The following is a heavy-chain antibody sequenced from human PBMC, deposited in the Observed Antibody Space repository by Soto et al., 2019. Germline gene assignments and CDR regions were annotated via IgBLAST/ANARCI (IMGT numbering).Heavy chain of an antibody. CDR1: GFSLSTSGMC. D-gene: IGHD2-2*01. CDR3: ARIVVVPAAIRGPYYFDY. V-gene: IGHV2-70*11. J-gene: IGHJ4*02. CDR2: IDWDDDK. Sequence: SGPTLVNPTQTLTLTCTFSGFSLSTSGMCVSWIRQPPGKALEWLARIDWDDDKYYSTSLKTRLTISKDTSKNQVVLTMTNMDPVDTATYCCARIVVVPAAIRGPYYFDYWGQGTLVTVSS.